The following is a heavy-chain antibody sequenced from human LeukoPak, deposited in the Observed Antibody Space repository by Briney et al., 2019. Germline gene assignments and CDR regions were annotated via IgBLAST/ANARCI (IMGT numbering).Heavy chain of an antibody. CDR3: ARHIDWKFDY. D-gene: IGHD1-1*01. CDR2: IKQDGSEE. Sequence: PGGSLRLSCAPSGFNFSSYWMTWVRQAPGKGLEWVANIKQDGSEEYYVDSVKGRFTISKDNAKNSLYLQMNSLRAEDTAVYYCARHIDWKFDYWGQGTLVTVSS. V-gene: IGHV3-7*01. CDR1: GFNFSSYW. J-gene: IGHJ4*02.